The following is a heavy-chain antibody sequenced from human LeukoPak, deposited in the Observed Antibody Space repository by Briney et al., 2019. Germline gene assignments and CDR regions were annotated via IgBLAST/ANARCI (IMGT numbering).Heavy chain of an antibody. CDR1: GGSFSGYY. J-gene: IGHJ4*02. D-gene: IGHD6-19*01. Sequence: SETLPLTCAVYGGSFSGYYWSWIRQPPGKGLVWIGEINHSGSTNYNPSLKSRVTISVDTSKNQFSLKLSSVTAADTAVYYCARGSLSIAVALDCWGQGTLVTVSS. CDR2: INHSGST. V-gene: IGHV4-34*01. CDR3: ARGSLSIAVALDC.